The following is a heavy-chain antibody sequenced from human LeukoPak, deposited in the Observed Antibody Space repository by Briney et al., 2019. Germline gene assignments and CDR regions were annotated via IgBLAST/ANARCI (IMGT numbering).Heavy chain of an antibody. Sequence: SETLSLTCAVHGGSFSGYYWSWIRQPPGKGLEWIGEINHSGSTNYNPSLKSRVTISVDTSKNQFSLKLSSVTAADTAVYYCATGYSSSWYVDYWGQGTLVTISS. CDR1: GGSFSGYY. CDR2: INHSGST. D-gene: IGHD6-13*01. V-gene: IGHV4-34*01. CDR3: ATGYSSSWYVDY. J-gene: IGHJ4*02.